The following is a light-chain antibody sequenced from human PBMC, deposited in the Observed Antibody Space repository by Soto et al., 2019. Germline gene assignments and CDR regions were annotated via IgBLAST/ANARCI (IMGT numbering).Light chain of an antibody. J-gene: IGKJ1*01. CDR2: TAS. CDR3: QPYGTSKT. CDR1: QSVRNNY. V-gene: IGKV3-20*01. Sequence: EIVLTQSPGTLSLSPGERATLSCRASQSVRNNYLAWYQQKPGQAPRLLISTASRRASGIPDRFSGGGSGTDFTLSISRLEPEDFAVYYCQPYGTSKTFGQGTKVEI.